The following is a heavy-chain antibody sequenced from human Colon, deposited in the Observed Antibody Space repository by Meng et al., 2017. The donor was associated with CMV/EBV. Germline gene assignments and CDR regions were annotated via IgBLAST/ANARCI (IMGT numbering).Heavy chain of an antibody. V-gene: IGHV4-59*01. CDR2: IHYSGRT. J-gene: IGHJ4*02. D-gene: IGHD1-7*01. Sequence: SETLSLTCTVSGASLSTYYWTWIRQPPGKGLEWTGDIHYSGRTNYNPSLNSRVTISLDTSKNQFSLKLTSVTPTDAAEYYCANLHSKNYLVFWGQGTLVTVSS. CDR3: ANLHSKNYLVF. CDR1: GASLSTYY.